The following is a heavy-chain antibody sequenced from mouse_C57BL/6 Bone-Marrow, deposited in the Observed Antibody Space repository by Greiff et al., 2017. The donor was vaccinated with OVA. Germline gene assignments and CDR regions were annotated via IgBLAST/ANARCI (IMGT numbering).Heavy chain of an antibody. CDR2: IYPGSGST. Sequence: QVQLQQPGAELVKPGASVKMSCKASGYTFTSYWITWVKQRPGQGLEWIGDIYPGSGSTNYNEKFKSKATLTVDTSSSTAYMQLSSLTSEDSAVYYCARWNYGSSYFDYWGQGTTLTVSS. CDR1: GYTFTSYW. D-gene: IGHD1-1*01. V-gene: IGHV1-55*01. J-gene: IGHJ2*01. CDR3: ARWNYGSSYFDY.